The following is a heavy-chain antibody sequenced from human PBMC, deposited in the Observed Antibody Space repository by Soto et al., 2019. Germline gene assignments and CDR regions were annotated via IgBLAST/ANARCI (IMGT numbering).Heavy chain of an antibody. CDR2: ISQDGDKE. D-gene: IGHD5-12*01. Sequence: GWSLRLACAASGFTFINYSMQWVRQAPAKGLEWVAVISQDGDKEYYADSVKGRFTISRDNSKNTLYLQLNSLRPEDTAVYYCAREWSVANPGYWGQGTQVTVSS. CDR3: AREWSVANPGY. V-gene: IGHV3-30-3*01. CDR1: GFTFINYS. J-gene: IGHJ4*02.